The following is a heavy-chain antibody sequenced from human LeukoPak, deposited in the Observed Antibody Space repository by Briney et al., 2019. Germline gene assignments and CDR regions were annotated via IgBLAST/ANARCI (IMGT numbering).Heavy chain of an antibody. D-gene: IGHD6-6*01. CDR3: GRSIAARPGREDAFDI. V-gene: IGHV4-39*01. CDR1: GGSISSSSYY. J-gene: IGHJ3*02. Sequence: SETLSLTCTVSGGSISSSSYYWGWIRQPPGKGLEWIGSIYYSGSTYYNPSLKSRVTISVDTSKNQFSLKLSSVTAADTAVYYCGRSIAARPGREDAFDIWGQGTMVTVSS. CDR2: IYYSGST.